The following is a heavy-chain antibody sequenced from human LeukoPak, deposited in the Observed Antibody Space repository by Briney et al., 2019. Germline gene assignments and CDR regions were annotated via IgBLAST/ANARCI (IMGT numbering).Heavy chain of an antibody. D-gene: IGHD3-22*01. V-gene: IGHV3-21*01. CDR2: ISSSSSYI. CDR1: GFTFSSYG. Sequence: GGSLRLSCAPSGFTFSSYGMNWVRQAPGKGLEWVSSISSSSSYIYYADSVKGRFTISRDNAKNSLYLQMNSLRAEDTAVYYCARETIVVAPVRAFDIWGQGTMVTVSS. J-gene: IGHJ3*02. CDR3: ARETIVVAPVRAFDI.